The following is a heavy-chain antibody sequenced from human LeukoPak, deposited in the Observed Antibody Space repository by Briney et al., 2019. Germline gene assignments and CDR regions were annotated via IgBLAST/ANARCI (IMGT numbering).Heavy chain of an antibody. D-gene: IGHD2-21*01. CDR3: AKAPVTTCSGAYCYPFDY. Sequence: GGSLRLSCAASGFTFSSYWMHWVRQAPGKGLVWVSHIKTDGSSTNYAESVKGRFTISRDNAKNSLYLQMNNLRAEDAAVYYCAKAPVTTCSGAYCYPFDYWGQGTLVTVSS. J-gene: IGHJ4*02. CDR1: GFTFSSYW. CDR2: IKTDGSST. V-gene: IGHV3-74*01.